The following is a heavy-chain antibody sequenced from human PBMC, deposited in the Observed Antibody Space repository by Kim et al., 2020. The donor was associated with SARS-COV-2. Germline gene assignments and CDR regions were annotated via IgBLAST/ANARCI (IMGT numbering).Heavy chain of an antibody. CDR1: GFTFSSYA. V-gene: IGHV3-23*01. CDR2: ISGSGDST. CDR3: AKGSAYHDD. D-gene: IGHD3-3*01. Sequence: GGSLRLSCAASGFTFSSYAMNWVRQAPGKGLEWVSVISGSGDSTYYADSVQGRYTISRDNSKNTLYLQMNIRRAEDTAVYYCAKGSAYHDDWGQGTLVTVSS. J-gene: IGHJ4*02.